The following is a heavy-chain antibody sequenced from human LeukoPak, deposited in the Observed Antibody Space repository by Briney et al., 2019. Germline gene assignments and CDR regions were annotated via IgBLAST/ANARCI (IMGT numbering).Heavy chain of an antibody. V-gene: IGHV3-7*01. Sequence: PGGSLRLSCAASGFTFSSYRMSWVRQAPGKGLEWVANIKQDGSEKYYVDSVKGRFTISRDNAKNSLYLQMNGLRAEDTAVYYCARDATTSSITARLPLNYWGQGALVTVSS. CDR1: GFTFSSYR. CDR2: IKQDGSEK. D-gene: IGHD6-6*01. J-gene: IGHJ4*02. CDR3: ARDATTSSITARLPLNY.